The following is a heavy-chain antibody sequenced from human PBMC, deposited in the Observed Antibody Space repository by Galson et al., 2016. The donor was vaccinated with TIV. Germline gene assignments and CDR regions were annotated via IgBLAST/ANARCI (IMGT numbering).Heavy chain of an antibody. D-gene: IGHD4-17*01. CDR3: ARGEGDYFYYYFSYMAV. J-gene: IGHJ6*03. V-gene: IGHV3-30*04. Sequence: SLRLSCAASGFTFNNSAIHWVRQAPGRGLEWVAVISYDGNNKYYADSVKGRFTLSRDNSKNTLYLQMNSLKTEDTAVYYCARGEGDYFYYYFSYMAVWGKGTTVTVSS. CDR2: ISYDGNNK. CDR1: GFTFNNSA.